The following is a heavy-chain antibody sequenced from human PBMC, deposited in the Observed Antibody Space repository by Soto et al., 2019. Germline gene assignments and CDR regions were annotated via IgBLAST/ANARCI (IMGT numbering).Heavy chain of an antibody. Sequence: SETLSLTCSVSGVSISSYYYSWIRQAPGRGLEWIGYTYHRGSTNYSPSLKSRVAISLDTSENQFSLKVNSVTAADTAVYYCARIGGYHGPLDYWGQGTPVTVSS. J-gene: IGHJ4*02. V-gene: IGHV4-59*01. CDR3: ARIGGYHGPLDY. D-gene: IGHD6-25*01. CDR1: GVSISSYY. CDR2: TYHRGST.